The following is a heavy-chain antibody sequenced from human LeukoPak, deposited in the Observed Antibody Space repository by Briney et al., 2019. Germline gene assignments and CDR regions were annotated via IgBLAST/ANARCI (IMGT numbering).Heavy chain of an antibody. D-gene: IGHD6-25*01. Sequence: GESLKISWKGSGYSFTSYWIGWGRQMPGKGVEWMGIIYPGDSDTRYSPSFQGQVTISADKSISTAYLQWSSLKASDTAMYYCARSFSPRLEFDYWGQGTLVTVSS. V-gene: IGHV5-51*01. J-gene: IGHJ4*02. CDR2: IYPGDSDT. CDR3: ARSFSPRLEFDY. CDR1: GYSFTSYW.